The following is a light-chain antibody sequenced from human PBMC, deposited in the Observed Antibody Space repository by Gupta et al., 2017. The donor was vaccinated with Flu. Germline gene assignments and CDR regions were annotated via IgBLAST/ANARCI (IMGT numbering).Light chain of an antibody. J-gene: IGLJ3*02. V-gene: IGLV3-21*03. CDR3: QVWDSSSDHQV. CDR2: DDS. Sequence: GKTARITCGGNKISSKRVHWYQQKPGQAPVLCVHDDSNRPSGIPERFSGSNSGTTATLTISRVEAGDEADYYCQVWDSSSDHQVFGGGTKLTVL. CDR1: KISSKR.